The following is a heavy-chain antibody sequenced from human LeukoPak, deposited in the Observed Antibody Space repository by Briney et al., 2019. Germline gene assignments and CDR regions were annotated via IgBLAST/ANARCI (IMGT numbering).Heavy chain of an antibody. CDR3: ASDYDGSGYTDY. D-gene: IGHD3-22*01. V-gene: IGHV4-39*01. Sequence: SETLSLTCTVSGGSISSSSYYWGWIRQPPGKGLEWIGSIYYSGSTYYNPSLKSRVTIPVDTSKNQFSLKLSSVTAADTAVYYCASDYDGSGYTDYWGQGTLVTVSS. CDR2: IYYSGST. J-gene: IGHJ4*02. CDR1: GGSISSSSYY.